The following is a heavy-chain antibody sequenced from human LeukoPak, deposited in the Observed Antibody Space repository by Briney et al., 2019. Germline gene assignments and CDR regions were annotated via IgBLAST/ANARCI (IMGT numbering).Heavy chain of an antibody. Sequence: PGGSLRLSCIGSGFSFSSYEMNWVRQAPGKGLEWVANIKEDGSDKYYVDSVKGRFTISRDNAKNSLYLQMNSLRVEDTALYYCARDGLPAAFDYWGQGILVTVSS. J-gene: IGHJ4*02. CDR3: ARDGLPAAFDY. CDR2: IKEDGSDK. V-gene: IGHV3-7*01. D-gene: IGHD2-2*01. CDR1: GFSFSSYE.